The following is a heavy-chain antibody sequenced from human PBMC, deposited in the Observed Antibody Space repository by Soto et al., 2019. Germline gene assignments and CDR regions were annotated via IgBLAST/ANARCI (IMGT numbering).Heavy chain of an antibody. CDR2: ISGSGGTT. CDR1: GFTFSSYA. Sequence: EVQLLESGGGLVQPGGSLRLSCAASGFTFSSYAMSWVRQAPGKGLEWVSAISGSGGTTYYTDSVKGRFTISRDNSKNPLYLQMNSLRVKDTAVYYCAQYCSSTSCLVVYGMDVWGQGTTVTVSS. D-gene: IGHD2-2*01. CDR3: AQYCSSTSCLVVYGMDV. J-gene: IGHJ6*02. V-gene: IGHV3-23*01.